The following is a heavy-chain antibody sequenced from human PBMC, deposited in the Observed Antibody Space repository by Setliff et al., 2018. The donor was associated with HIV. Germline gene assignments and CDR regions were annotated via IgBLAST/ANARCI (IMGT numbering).Heavy chain of an antibody. J-gene: IGHJ4*02. V-gene: IGHV4-39*01. CDR2: IYYSGST. CDR3: ASARIPAGGTSTSFDF. CDR1: GGSISSSNNY. Sequence: SETLSLTCSVSGGSISSSNNYWGWIRQPPGKGLEWIGSIYYSGSTYYNPSLKSRVTISVDTSKSQFSLRLTSVTAADTAVYYCASARIPAGGTSTSFDFWGRGTLVTVSS. D-gene: IGHD1-1*01.